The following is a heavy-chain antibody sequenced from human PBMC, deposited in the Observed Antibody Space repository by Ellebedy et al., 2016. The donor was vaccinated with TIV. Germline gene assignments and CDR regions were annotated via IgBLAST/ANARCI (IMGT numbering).Heavy chain of an antibody. CDR1: GFTFSASG. D-gene: IGHD6-19*01. CDR2: ISGSGDTT. CDR3: TKRGVGWAAFDI. J-gene: IGHJ3*02. Sequence: GESLKISCAASGFTFSASGMTWARQAPGKGLEWVSAISGSGDTTYYADSVKGRFTISRDNSQDTVHLQMNSLRAEDTAVYYCTKRGVGWAAFDIWGPGTMVTVSS. V-gene: IGHV3-23*01.